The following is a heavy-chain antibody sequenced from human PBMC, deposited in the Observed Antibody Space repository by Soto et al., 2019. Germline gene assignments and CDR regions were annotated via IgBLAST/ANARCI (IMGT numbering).Heavy chain of an antibody. CDR1: GFILSGSA. CDR3: AIGQGAAIGDYYYHGMDV. V-gene: IGHV3-73*02. Sequence: EVQLVESGGGLVQPGGSLKLSCAASGFILSGSAIHWVRQASGKGLEWVGRIRSRANSFATSSAASVKGRFTFSRDDSKNTAYLQMNTLQPEDMAVYYCAIGQGAAIGDYYYHGMDVWGQGTTVTVSS. CDR2: IRSRANSFAT. D-gene: IGHD2-2*02. J-gene: IGHJ6*02.